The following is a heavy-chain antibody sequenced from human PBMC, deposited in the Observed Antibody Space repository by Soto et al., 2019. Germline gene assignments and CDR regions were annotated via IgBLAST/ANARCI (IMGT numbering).Heavy chain of an antibody. D-gene: IGHD3-16*01. CDR1: GDSISSPDYY. CDR2: VYYRGSI. Sequence: SETLSLTCTVSGDSISSPDYYWSWIRQAPGKGLELIGYVYYRGSIYYTPSFESRVSISIDTSKNQFSLMLTSVTAADSAVYFCARVTFTPNWFDSWGQGILVTVSS. CDR3: ARVTFTPNWFDS. V-gene: IGHV4-30-4*01. J-gene: IGHJ5*01.